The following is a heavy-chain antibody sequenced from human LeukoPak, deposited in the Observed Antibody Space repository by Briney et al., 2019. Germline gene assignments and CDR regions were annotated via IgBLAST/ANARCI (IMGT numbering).Heavy chain of an antibody. CDR3: ATDLTSLRCGGHCTFGY. CDR2: IKSKPDGGTT. Sequence: TGGSLRLSCAASGFTFSDAWMSWVRQAPGKGLEWVGRIKSKPDGGTTDYAAPVKGRFTISRDDSKNTLYLQMNSLKTEDTAVYYCATDLTSLRCGGHCTFGYWGQGNLVTVSS. CDR1: GFTFSDAW. V-gene: IGHV3-15*01. D-gene: IGHD2-21*01. J-gene: IGHJ4*02.